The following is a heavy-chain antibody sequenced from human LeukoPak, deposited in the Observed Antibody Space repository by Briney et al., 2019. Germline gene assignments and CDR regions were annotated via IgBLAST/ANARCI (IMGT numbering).Heavy chain of an antibody. CDR2: MNQDGSEK. CDR3: ARDDSGPDY. Sequence: PGGSLRLSCAASGFTFSSYWMSWVRQAPGKGLEWVANMNQDGSEKYYVDSVKGRFTISRDNAENSLYLQMNSLRAEDTAVYYCARDDSGPDYWGQGTLVTVSS. D-gene: IGHD6-19*01. V-gene: IGHV3-7*01. CDR1: GFTFSSYW. J-gene: IGHJ4*02.